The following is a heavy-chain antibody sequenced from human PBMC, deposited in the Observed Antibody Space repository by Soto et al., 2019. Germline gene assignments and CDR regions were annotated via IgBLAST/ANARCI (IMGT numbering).Heavy chain of an antibody. V-gene: IGHV6-1*01. Sequence: SQSLSLTCGISGGGVSSNGATWYWNRQSPSRGLEWLGRTYYRSNWYTDYAVSVKGRITISPDTSNNQLSLQLNSVTPDDTAVYYCARLIGNSWLDSWGQGTLVTVSS. D-gene: IGHD2-8*01. CDR2: TYYRSNWYT. CDR3: ARLIGNSWLDS. J-gene: IGHJ5*01. CDR1: GGGVSSNGAT.